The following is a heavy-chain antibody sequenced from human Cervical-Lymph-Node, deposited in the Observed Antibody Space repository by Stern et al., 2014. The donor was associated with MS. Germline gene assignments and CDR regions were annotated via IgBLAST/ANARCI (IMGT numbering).Heavy chain of an antibody. D-gene: IGHD2-8*02. CDR2: INSDGSST. J-gene: IGHJ4*02. CDR1: GFTFSSYW. Sequence: EVQLVESGGGLVQPGGSLRLSCAASGFTFSSYWMHWVRQAPGKVLVWVSRINSDGSSTSDADSVKGRFTISRDNAKNTLYLQMNSLRAEDTAVYYCARGHCTGGVCYRGAFDYWGQGTLVTVSS. V-gene: IGHV3-74*02. CDR3: ARGHCTGGVCYRGAFDY.